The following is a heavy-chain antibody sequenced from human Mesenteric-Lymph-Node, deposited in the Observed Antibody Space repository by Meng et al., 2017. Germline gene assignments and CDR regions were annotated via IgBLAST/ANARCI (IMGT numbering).Heavy chain of an antibody. J-gene: IGHJ3*02. CDR2: IYYSGTT. Sequence: GSLRLSCTVSGDSISRSPYSWGWIRQPPGKGLDWIGSIYYSGTTHYNPSLKSRVTISVDTSKNQFSLKLSSVTAADTAVYYCAREVAATYLGAFDIWGQGTMVTVSS. CDR1: GDSISRSPYS. D-gene: IGHD2-15*01. CDR3: AREVAATYLGAFDI. V-gene: IGHV4-39*07.